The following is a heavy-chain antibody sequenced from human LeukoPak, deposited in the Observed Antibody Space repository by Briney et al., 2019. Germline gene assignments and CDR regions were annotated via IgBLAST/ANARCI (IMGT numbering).Heavy chain of an antibody. Sequence: SETLSLTCTVSGDSINSHTYYWAWIRQPPGKGLEWIGSVYYSGSTDYNPSLLSRVTISIDTSMNQFSLKLTSVTAADTAVYYCARELRGYYFDYWGQGTLVTVSS. D-gene: IGHD5-12*01. V-gene: IGHV4-39*07. CDR3: ARELRGYYFDY. CDR1: GDSINSHTYY. CDR2: VYYSGST. J-gene: IGHJ4*02.